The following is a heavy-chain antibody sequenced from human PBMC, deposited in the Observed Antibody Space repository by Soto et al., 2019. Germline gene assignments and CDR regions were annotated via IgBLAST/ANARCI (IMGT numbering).Heavy chain of an antibody. Sequence: PGGSLRLSCAASGFTFSSYGMQWVRQAPGKGLEWVAVISYDGSNKYYADSVKGRFTISRDNSKNTLYLQMNSLRVEDTAVYYCAKVGFPYSYGYLFYYWGQGTLVTVSS. V-gene: IGHV3-30*18. CDR3: AKVGFPYSYGYLFYY. D-gene: IGHD5-18*01. J-gene: IGHJ4*02. CDR1: GFTFSSYG. CDR2: ISYDGSNK.